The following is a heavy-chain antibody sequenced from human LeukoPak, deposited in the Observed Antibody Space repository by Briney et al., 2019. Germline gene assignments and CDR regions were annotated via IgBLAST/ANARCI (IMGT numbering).Heavy chain of an antibody. CDR1: GGSISSYY. D-gene: IGHD3-10*01. CDR3: ARAPYYYGSGSYAFDI. V-gene: IGHV4-59*01. CDR2: IYYSGST. Sequence: PSETLSLTCTVSGGSISSYYWSWIRQPPGKGLEGIGYIYYSGSTNYNPSLKSRGTISVDTSKNKFSLKLSSVTAADTAVYYCARAPYYYGSGSYAFDIWGQGTMVTVSS. J-gene: IGHJ3*02.